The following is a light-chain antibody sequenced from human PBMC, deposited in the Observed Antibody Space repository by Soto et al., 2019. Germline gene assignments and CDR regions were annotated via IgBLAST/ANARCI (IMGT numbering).Light chain of an antibody. Sequence: EIVLTQSPATLSLSPGERAALSCRASQSVSSYLAWYQQKPGQAPRLLIYDASKRATGIPARFSGSGSGTDFTLPISSLEPEDFAVYFCQRRSNWPSTFGGGTKVEI. J-gene: IGKJ4*01. CDR2: DAS. CDR1: QSVSSY. CDR3: QRRSNWPST. V-gene: IGKV3-11*01.